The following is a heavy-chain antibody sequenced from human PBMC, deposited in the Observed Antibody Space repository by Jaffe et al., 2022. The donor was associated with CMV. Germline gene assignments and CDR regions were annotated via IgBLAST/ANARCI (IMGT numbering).Heavy chain of an antibody. CDR3: ARDGSGSRWYPNI. CDR2: ISTSGSHI. CDR1: GFTFSSYS. Sequence: EVQVVESGGGLVKPGGSLRLSCAASGFTFSSYSMNWVRQAPGKGLEWVSTISTSGSHIDYADSVKGRFIISRDNAKNSLHLQMDSLRAEDTAVYYCARDGSGSRWYPNIWGQGTMVTVSS. J-gene: IGHJ3*02. V-gene: IGHV3-21*01. D-gene: IGHD6-13*01.